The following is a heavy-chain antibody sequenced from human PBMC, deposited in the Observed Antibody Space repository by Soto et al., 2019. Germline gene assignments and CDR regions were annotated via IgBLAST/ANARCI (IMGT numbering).Heavy chain of an antibody. D-gene: IGHD6-19*01. Sequence: PSETLSLTCSVSAGSISSNSYYWVWIRQPPGKGLEWIGSIYYSGTTYYNPSLKSRVTISVDTSKNQLSLRLISVAAADTAVYYCARGVAPYLIGWYAFDYSGLGTLVTVYS. V-gene: IGHV4-39*01. CDR3: ARGVAPYLIGWYAFDY. J-gene: IGHJ4*02. CDR2: IYYSGTT. CDR1: AGSISSNSYY.